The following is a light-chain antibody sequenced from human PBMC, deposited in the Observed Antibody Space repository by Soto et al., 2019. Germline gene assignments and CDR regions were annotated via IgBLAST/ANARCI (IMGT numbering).Light chain of an antibody. CDR1: QSVSSTF. V-gene: IGKV3-20*01. CDR3: QQYASSVM. CDR2: GAS. Sequence: EIVLTHSPGSLSLSPGERATLSCRASQSVSSTFFAWYQLTPGQAPRLLIYGASNRATGIPVRFRGSGSGTDFTLTISILEPEYCAVYYCQQYASSVMFGQGTKVEIK. J-gene: IGKJ1*01.